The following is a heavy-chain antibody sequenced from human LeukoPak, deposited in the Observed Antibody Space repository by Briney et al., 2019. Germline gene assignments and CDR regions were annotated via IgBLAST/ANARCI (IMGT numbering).Heavy chain of an antibody. V-gene: IGHV1-69*02. Sequence: GASVKVSCKASGYTFTSYYMHWVRQAPGQGLEWMGRIIPILGIANYAQKFQGRVTITADKSTSTAYMELSSLRSQETAVYYCAXXXXXXSYFFGNWFDPWGQGTLVTVSS. D-gene: IGHD1-26*01. CDR3: AXXXXXXSYFFGNWFDP. CDR2: IIPILGIA. J-gene: IGHJ5*02. CDR1: GYTFTSYY.